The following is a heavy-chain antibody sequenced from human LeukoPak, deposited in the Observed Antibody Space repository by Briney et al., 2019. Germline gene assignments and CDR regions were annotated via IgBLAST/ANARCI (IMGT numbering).Heavy chain of an antibody. Sequence: ASVKVSCKASGYSFISYTMSWVRQAPGQGLEWMGWINTKTGNPTYVQDFIGRFVFSLDTSVSTAYLQINSLKAEDTAVYYCARVAGFGERGMDVWGQGTTVTVSS. CDR1: GYSFISYT. J-gene: IGHJ6*01. V-gene: IGHV7-4-1*02. D-gene: IGHD3-10*01. CDR2: INTKTGNP. CDR3: ARVAGFGERGMDV.